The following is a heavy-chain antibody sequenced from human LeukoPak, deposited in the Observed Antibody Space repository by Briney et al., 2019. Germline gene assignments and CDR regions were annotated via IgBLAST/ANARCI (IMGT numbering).Heavy chain of an antibody. CDR2: INSDGSST. D-gene: IGHD7-27*01. CDR3: ARHLGTYSDH. J-gene: IGHJ4*02. CDR1: GFTFSGYW. Sequence: GGSLRLSCAASGFTFSGYWMYWVPQAPGKGLVWVSLINSDGSSTNYADAVKGRFTISRDNAKNTLYLQVNSLRADDTAVYYCARHLGTYSDHWGQGTLVTVSS. V-gene: IGHV3-74*01.